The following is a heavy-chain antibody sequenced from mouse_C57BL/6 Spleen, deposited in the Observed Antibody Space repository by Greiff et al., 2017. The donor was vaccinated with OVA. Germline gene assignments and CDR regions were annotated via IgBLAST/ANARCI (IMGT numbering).Heavy chain of an antibody. D-gene: IGHD1-1*01. Sequence: QVQLQQPGAELVMPGASVKLSCKASGYTFTSYWMHWVQQRPGQGLEWIGEIDPSDSYTNYNQKFKGKSTLTVDKSSSTAYMQLSSLTSEDSAVYYCARGTTVVENFDVWGTGTTVTVSS. CDR3: ARGTTVVENFDV. CDR2: IDPSDSYT. CDR1: GYTFTSYW. V-gene: IGHV1-69*01. J-gene: IGHJ1*03.